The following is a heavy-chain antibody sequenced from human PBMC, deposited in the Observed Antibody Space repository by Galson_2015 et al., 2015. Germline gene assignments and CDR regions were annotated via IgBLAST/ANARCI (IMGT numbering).Heavy chain of an antibody. CDR2: IDYRGST. Sequence: ATLSLSCTVSGGSANSGIFSWSWIRRPPGKGLEWIGYIDYRGSTDYNPSLKSRVTISSDASRNPFSLKLSSVTAADTAVYYCARNGGRRGGIHSDYGVDVWGQGTTVTVSS. D-gene: IGHD5-24*01. V-gene: IGHV4-61*01. CDR1: GGSANSGIFS. CDR3: ARNGGRRGGIHSDYGVDV. J-gene: IGHJ6*02.